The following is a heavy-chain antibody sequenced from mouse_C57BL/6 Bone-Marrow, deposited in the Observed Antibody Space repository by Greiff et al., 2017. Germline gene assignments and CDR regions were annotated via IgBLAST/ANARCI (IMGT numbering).Heavy chain of an antibody. D-gene: IGHD2-2*01. J-gene: IGHJ3*01. Sequence: VNLVESGAELARPGASVKLSCKASGYTFTSYGISWVKQRTGQGLEWIGEIYPRSGNTYYNEKFKGKATLTADKSSSTAYMELRSLTSEDSAVYFCARAGLRRRPGFAYWGQGTLVTVSA. CDR3: ARAGLRRRPGFAY. V-gene: IGHV1-81*01. CDR2: IYPRSGNT. CDR1: GYTFTSYG.